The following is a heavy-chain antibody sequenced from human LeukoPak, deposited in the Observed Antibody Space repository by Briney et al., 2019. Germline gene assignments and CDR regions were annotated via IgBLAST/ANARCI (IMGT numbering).Heavy chain of an antibody. CDR2: VNPDGSSI. CDR1: GFTFSNYW. CDR3: GRGGSYGDY. J-gene: IGHJ4*02. Sequence: PGGSLRLSCAASGFTFSNYWMHWVRQVPEKGLVWVSRVNPDGSSITYANSVKGRFTSSRDNAKNTLYLQMNRLRVEGTAVYYCGRGGSYGDYWGQGILVTVSS. V-gene: IGHV3-74*01. D-gene: IGHD3-16*01.